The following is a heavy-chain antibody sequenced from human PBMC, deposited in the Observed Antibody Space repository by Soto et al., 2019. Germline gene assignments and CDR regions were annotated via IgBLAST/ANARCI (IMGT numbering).Heavy chain of an antibody. J-gene: IGHJ6*02. CDR2: ISSSGSTI. D-gene: IGHD2-15*01. CDR1: GFTFSSYE. CDR3: ARERIKEQYLNYYYYGMDV. Sequence: GGSLRLSCAASGFTFSSYEMNWVRQAPGKGLEWVSYISSSGSTIYYADSVKGRFTISRDNAKNSLYLQMNSLRAEDTAVYYCARERIKEQYLNYYYYGMDVWGQGTTVTVSS. V-gene: IGHV3-48*03.